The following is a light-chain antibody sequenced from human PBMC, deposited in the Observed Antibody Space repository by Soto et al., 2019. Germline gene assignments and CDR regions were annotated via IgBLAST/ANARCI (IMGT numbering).Light chain of an antibody. CDR3: ATWDDSLPVV. CDR1: GSNIGSNS. Sequence: QSVLTQPPSASGTPGQRVTISCSGSGSNIGSNSVNWYQQLPGTAPKLLIFTNNQRPAGVPDRFSGSKSGTSASLAISELQAEDEADDYWATWDDSLPVVFGGGTKVTVL. V-gene: IGLV1-44*01. J-gene: IGLJ2*01. CDR2: TNN.